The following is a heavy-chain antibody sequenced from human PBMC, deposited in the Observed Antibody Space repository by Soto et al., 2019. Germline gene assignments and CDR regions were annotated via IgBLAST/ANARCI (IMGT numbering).Heavy chain of an antibody. Sequence: ASVKVSCKASGYTFTGYYMHWVRQAPGQGLEWMGWINPNSGGTNYAQKFQGWVTMTRDTSISTAYMELSRLRSDDTAMYYCARGGSSSWYTVAGMDVWGQGTTVTVSS. D-gene: IGHD6-13*01. CDR1: GYTFTGYY. V-gene: IGHV1-2*04. J-gene: IGHJ6*02. CDR3: ARGGSSSWYTVAGMDV. CDR2: INPNSGGT.